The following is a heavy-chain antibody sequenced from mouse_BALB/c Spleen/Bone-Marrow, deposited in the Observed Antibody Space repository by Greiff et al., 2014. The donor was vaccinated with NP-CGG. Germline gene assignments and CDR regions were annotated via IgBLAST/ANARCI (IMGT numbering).Heavy chain of an antibody. J-gene: IGHJ3*01. D-gene: IGHD1-1*01. CDR2: IYPANGNT. V-gene: IGHV14-3*02. CDR1: GFNIKDTY. CDR3: ASYYCGSSSFAY. Sequence: EVQLQQSGAELVKPGASVKLSCTASGFNIKDTYMHWVKQRPEQGLEWIGRIYPANGNTKYDPKFQGKATITADTSSNTAYLQLSSLTSEDTAVYYCASYYCGSSSFAYWGQGTLVTVSA.